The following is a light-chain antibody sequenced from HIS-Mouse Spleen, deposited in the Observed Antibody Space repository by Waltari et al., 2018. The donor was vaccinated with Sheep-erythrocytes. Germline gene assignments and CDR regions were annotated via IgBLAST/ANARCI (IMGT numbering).Light chain of an antibody. V-gene: IGLV3-1*01. CDR2: QDS. J-gene: IGLJ1*01. CDR1: KLGDKY. Sequence: SYELTQPPSVSVSPGQTASITCSGDKLGDKYACWYQQKPGQSPVLVIYQDSKRPSGIPERFSGSNSGNTATLTISGTQAMDEADYYCCSYAGNYNYVFGTGTKVTVL. CDR3: CSYAGNYNYV.